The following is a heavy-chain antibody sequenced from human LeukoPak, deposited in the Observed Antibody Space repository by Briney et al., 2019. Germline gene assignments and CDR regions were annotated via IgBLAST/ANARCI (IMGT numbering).Heavy chain of an antibody. J-gene: IGHJ4*02. V-gene: IGHV4-59*01. CDR3: VRDQSEFDS. Sequence: SETLSLTCSVSGGSIKTYYWTWIRQPPGKGLEWIGYIHYSGSTDSNPSLMGRVTISLDTSKSQFSLELRSVTAADPAVYYCVRDQSEFDSWGQGTVVTVSS. CDR1: GGSIKTYY. CDR2: IHYSGST.